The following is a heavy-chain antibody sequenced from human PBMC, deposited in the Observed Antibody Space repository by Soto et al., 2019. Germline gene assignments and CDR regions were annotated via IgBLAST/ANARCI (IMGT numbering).Heavy chain of an antibody. CDR3: ARALPGPAPRWGV. CDR1: GGSIIGGGYS. CDR2: IYPTGKT. V-gene: IGHV4-30-2*01. J-gene: IGHJ6*02. Sequence: PSETLSLTCAVSGGSIIGGGYSWRWIRQTPGKGLEWIGYIYPTGKTYYNPSLENRVTLSIDTSKNQFSLQLTSVTAADTAVYYCARALPGPAPRWGVWGHGTTVTVSS. D-gene: IGHD3-16*01.